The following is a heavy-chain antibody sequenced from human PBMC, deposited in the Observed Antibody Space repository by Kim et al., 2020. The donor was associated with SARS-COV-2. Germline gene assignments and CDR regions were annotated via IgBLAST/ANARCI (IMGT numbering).Heavy chain of an antibody. CDR2: ISYDGSNK. CDR3: ARDLFLGPAHPDY. Sequence: GGSLRLSCAASGFTFSSYAMHWVRQAPGKGLEWVAVISYDGSNKYYVDSVKGRFTISRDNSKNTLYLQMNSLRAEDTAVYYCARDLFLGPAHPDYWGQGTLVTVSS. D-gene: IGHD3-3*01. J-gene: IGHJ4*02. V-gene: IGHV3-30*04. CDR1: GFTFSSYA.